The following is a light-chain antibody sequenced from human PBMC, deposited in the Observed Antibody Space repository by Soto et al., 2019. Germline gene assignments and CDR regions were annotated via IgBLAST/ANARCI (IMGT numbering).Light chain of an antibody. J-gene: IGKJ2*01. Sequence: DIQMTQSPSTLSASVGDRITITCRASQDVSQWLVWYLQKPGKAPKLLIYKASTLESGVSSMFSGRVSGTEFTLTISNLQPDDFATYYCQEYSSDSYSFGQGTKLEIK. CDR3: QEYSSDSYS. CDR2: KAS. V-gene: IGKV1-5*03. CDR1: QDVSQW.